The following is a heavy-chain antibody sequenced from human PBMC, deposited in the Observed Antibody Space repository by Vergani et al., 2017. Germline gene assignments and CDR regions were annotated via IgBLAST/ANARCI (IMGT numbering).Heavy chain of an antibody. D-gene: IGHD2-15*01. V-gene: IGHV3-30*02. CDR3: ARDLAYCHEGSCAL. J-gene: IGHJ4*02. CDR2: VLFDGSNE. Sequence: QVQLVQSGGGVVQPGGSLRLSCVASGFTFNRYGMQWVRQAPGKGLEWVAYVLFDGSNEYYADSVKGRFIVSRDNSNDALYLQMNSLRTDDTAVHYCARDLAYCHEGSCALWGQGSVVTVSS. CDR1: GFTFNRYG.